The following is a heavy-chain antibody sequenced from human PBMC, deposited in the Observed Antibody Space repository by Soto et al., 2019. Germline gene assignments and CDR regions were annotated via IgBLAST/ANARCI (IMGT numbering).Heavy chain of an antibody. V-gene: IGHV1-69*06. CDR2: IIPMFGTA. CDR1: GGTFSSYV. J-gene: IGHJ6*02. CDR3: ARDPHITIFKGGYYYYGMDV. Sequence: AASVQVSFKASGGTFSSYVISWVRQAPGQGLEWMGGIIPMFGTANYAQKFQGRVTITADKSTSTAYMELSSLRSEDTAVYYCARDPHITIFKGGYYYYGMDVWGQGTTVTVSS. D-gene: IGHD3-3*01.